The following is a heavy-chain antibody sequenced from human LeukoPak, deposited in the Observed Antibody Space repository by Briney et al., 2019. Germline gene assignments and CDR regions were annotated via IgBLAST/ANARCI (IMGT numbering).Heavy chain of an antibody. D-gene: IGHD5-12*01. J-gene: IGHJ5*02. CDR2: IYSNGST. CDR1: GFTVSYNY. Sequence: GGSLRLSCAASGFTVSYNYMSWVRQAPGKGLEWVSIIYSNGSTYYADSVEGRFTISRDNSKNTVDLQMNSLKAEDTAVYYCARGMVATGSWGQGTLVTVSS. V-gene: IGHV3-66*02. CDR3: ARGMVATGS.